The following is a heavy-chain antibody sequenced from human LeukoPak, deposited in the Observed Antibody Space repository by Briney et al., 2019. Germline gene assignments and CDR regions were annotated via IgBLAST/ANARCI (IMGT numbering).Heavy chain of an antibody. CDR3: ARVKGYYDSSGYYPLDAFDI. D-gene: IGHD3-22*01. V-gene: IGHV4-38-2*02. CDR2: IYHSGST. Sequence: PSETLSLTCTVSGYSISSGYYWGWIRQPPGKGLEWIGSIYHSGSTYYNPSLKSRVTISVDTSKNQFSLKLSSVTAADTAVYYCARVKGYYDSSGYYPLDAFDIWGQGTMVTVSS. J-gene: IGHJ3*02. CDR1: GYSISSGYY.